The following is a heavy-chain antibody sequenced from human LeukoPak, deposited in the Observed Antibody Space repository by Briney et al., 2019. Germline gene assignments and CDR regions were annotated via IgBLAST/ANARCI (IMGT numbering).Heavy chain of an antibody. CDR1: GGSFSGYY. Sequence: SETLSLTCAVYGGSFSGYYWRWFRQPPGKGLEWIGEINHSGSTNYNPSLKSRVTISVDTSKNQFSLKLSSVTAADTAVYYCARGEFTTWYYYYMDVWGKGTTVTVSS. V-gene: IGHV4-34*01. CDR2: INHSGST. D-gene: IGHD3-22*01. CDR3: ARGEFTTWYYYYMDV. J-gene: IGHJ6*03.